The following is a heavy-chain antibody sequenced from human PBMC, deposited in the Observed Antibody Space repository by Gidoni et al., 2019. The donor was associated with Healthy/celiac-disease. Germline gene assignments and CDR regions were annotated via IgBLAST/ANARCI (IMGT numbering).Heavy chain of an antibody. CDR2: ISSSISYI. V-gene: IGHV3-21*01. CDR1: GFTFSSDS. Sequence: EVQLVESGGGLVKPGVSLRLSCAASGFTFSSDSMNWVRQAPGKGLEWVCTISSSISYIYYADSVKGRFTISRYNAKNSLYLQMNSLRAEDTAVYYCASSDYYDSSGSRWGQGTLVTVSS. D-gene: IGHD3-22*01. J-gene: IGHJ4*02. CDR3: ASSDYYDSSGSR.